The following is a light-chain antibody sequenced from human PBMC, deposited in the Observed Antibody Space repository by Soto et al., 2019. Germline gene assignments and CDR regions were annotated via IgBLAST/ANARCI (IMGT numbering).Light chain of an antibody. J-gene: IGKJ4*01. CDR2: GAS. V-gene: IGKV3D-20*02. CDR1: QSVSSNH. CDR3: RQHINWPLT. Sequence: EIVLTQSPGTLSLSPGERATLSCRASQSVSSNHLAWYQQKPGQAPRLLIYGASTRASGIPDRFSGSGSGTDFTLTISRLEPEDLALYYCRQHINWPLTFGGGTKVDIK.